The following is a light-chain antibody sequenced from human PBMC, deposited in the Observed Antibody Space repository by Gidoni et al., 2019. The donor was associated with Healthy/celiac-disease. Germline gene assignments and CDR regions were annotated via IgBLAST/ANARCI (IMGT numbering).Light chain of an antibody. J-gene: IGKJ4*01. V-gene: IGKV3-20*01. CDR1: QSVSSSY. CDR3: QQYGSTPALT. Sequence: EIVLTQSPGTLSLSPGERATLTCRASQSVSSSYLAWYQQKPGQAPRLLIYVASSRATGIPDCTLTISRLESEDFAVYYCQQYGSTPALTFGGGTKVEIK. CDR2: VAS.